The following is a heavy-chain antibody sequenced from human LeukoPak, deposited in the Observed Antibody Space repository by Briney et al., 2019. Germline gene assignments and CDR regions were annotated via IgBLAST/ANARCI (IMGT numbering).Heavy chain of an antibody. V-gene: IGHV4-39*01. CDR3: ARAKQQLVDWFDP. CDR2: IYYSGST. Sequence: SETLPLTCTVSGGSISSSSYYWGWIRQPPGKGLEWIGSIYYSGSTYYNPSLKSRVTISVDTSKNQFSLKLSSVTAADTAVYYCARAKQQLVDWFDPWGQGTLVTVSS. J-gene: IGHJ5*02. D-gene: IGHD6-13*01. CDR1: GGSISSSSYY.